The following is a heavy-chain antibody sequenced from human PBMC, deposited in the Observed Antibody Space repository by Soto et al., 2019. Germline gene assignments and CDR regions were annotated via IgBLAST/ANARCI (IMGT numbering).Heavy chain of an antibody. V-gene: IGHV4-59*01. CDR1: GGSISSYY. J-gene: IGHJ2*01. Sequence: PSETLSLTCTVSGGSISSYYWSWIRQPPGKGLEWIGYIYYSGSTNYNPSLKSRVTISVDTSKNQFSLKLSSVTAADTAVYYCARASNYVFWSGLYYWYFDLWGRGTLVTVSS. CDR2: IYYSGST. D-gene: IGHD3-3*01. CDR3: ARASNYVFWSGLYYWYFDL.